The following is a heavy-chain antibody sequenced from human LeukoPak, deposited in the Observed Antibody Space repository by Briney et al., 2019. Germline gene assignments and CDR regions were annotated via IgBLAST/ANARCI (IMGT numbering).Heavy chain of an antibody. D-gene: IGHD3-22*01. V-gene: IGHV4-39*01. J-gene: IGHJ3*02. CDR3: GRAPLRYYYESSDYHHDAFDI. CDR1: GGSISSSSYY. Sequence: SETLSLTCTVSGGSISSSSYYWGWIRQPPGKGLEWIGRIYYSGSTYYNPSLKSRVTISVDTSKNQFSLKLSSVTAADTAVYSCGRAPLRYYYESSDYHHDAFDIWGQGTMVTVSS. CDR2: IYYSGST.